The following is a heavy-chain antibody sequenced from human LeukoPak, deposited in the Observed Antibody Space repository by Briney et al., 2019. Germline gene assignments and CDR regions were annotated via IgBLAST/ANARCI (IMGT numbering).Heavy chain of an antibody. CDR3: VRQQTPHGNFDY. V-gene: IGHV3-21*04. J-gene: IGHJ4*02. D-gene: IGHD1-26*01. CDR1: GFTFSSYS. CDR2: ISSSSSYI. Sequence: PGGSLRLSCAASGFTFSSYSMNWVRQAPGKGLEWVSSISSSSSYIYYADSVKGRFTISRENAKNSLSLQMNSLRAEDTAVYYCVRQQTPHGNFDYWGQGTLVTVSS.